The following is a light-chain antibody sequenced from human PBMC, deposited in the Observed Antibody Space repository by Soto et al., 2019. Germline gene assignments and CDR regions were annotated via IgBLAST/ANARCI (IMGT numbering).Light chain of an antibody. V-gene: IGKV3-15*01. CDR1: QSVNLN. J-gene: IGKJ3*01. CDR3: HQYNSWPRGT. CDR2: GAS. Sequence: EIMMTQSPGTLSVSPGDGATLSCTASQSVNLNLAWYQQKPGQPPRLLLYGASTRATGIPVRFRGSGSGTEFSHTNSSLQAEDSAVYYFHQYNSWPRGTFGPGTKVEIK.